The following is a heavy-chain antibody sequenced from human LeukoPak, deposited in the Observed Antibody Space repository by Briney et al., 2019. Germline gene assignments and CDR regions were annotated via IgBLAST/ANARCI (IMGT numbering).Heavy chain of an antibody. Sequence: GGSLRLSSAASGFTFDDYAMHWVRHAPGKGLEWVSGISWNSGSIGYADSVKGRFTISRDNAKNSLYLQMNSLRAEDTALYYCAKDIRPMTTVTTSFDYWGQGTLVTVSS. J-gene: IGHJ4*02. CDR2: ISWNSGSI. CDR1: GFTFDDYA. D-gene: IGHD4-17*01. V-gene: IGHV3-9*01. CDR3: AKDIRPMTTVTTSFDY.